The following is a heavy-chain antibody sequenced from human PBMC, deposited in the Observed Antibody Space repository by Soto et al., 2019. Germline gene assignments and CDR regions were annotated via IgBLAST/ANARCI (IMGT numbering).Heavy chain of an antibody. D-gene: IGHD3-10*01. Sequence: QVQLVQSGAEVKKPGSSVKVSCKASGGTFSSYAISWVRQAPGQGLEWMGGIIPIFGTANYAQKFQGRVTITADETTSPAYMELSSLRSEDTAVYYCARGVLWFGELSPVDYWGQGTLVTVSS. V-gene: IGHV1-69*12. CDR2: IIPIFGTA. CDR1: GGTFSSYA. CDR3: ARGVLWFGELSPVDY. J-gene: IGHJ4*02.